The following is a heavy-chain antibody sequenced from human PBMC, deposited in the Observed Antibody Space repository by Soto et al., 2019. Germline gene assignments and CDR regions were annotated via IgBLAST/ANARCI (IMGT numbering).Heavy chain of an antibody. D-gene: IGHD1-26*01. CDR3: ARGPVIVPTTLWNWFES. J-gene: IGHJ5*01. CDR1: GGTFSNYA. CDR2: IIPVIGTS. Sequence: QVQLVQSGAEVKKPGSSVKVSCKASGGTFSNYAISWVRQAPGQGLEWMGGIIPVIGTSNDAQKFRGRVTFTADKSTTTAYMELSSLTSEDTAGYFCARGPVIVPTTLWNWFESWGQGTLVTVSS. V-gene: IGHV1-69*06.